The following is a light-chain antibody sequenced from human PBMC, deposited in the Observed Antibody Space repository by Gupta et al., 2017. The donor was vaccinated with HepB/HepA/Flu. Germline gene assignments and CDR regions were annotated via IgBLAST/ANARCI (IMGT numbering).Light chain of an antibody. CDR2: AAS. Sequence: DIQMTQSPSSLSASVGDRVTITCRASQSISSYLNWYQEKPGKAPKFLIYAASSWQSGVPSRFSGSGYGKDFTLTISSRQHEDFAAYYCQQNDSNPQYTFGQGTKLEIK. CDR3: QQNDSNPQYT. J-gene: IGKJ2*01. V-gene: IGKV1-39*01. CDR1: QSISSY.